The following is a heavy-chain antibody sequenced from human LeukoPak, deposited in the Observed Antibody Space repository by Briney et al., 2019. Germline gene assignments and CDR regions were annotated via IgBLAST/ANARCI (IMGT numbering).Heavy chain of an antibody. D-gene: IGHD1-26*01. CDR1: GFTFSSYS. CDR3: ARDRSGSYPETYGMDV. Sequence: PGGSLRLSCVASGFTFSSYSMNWVRQAPGKGLEWVSSISSSSSSYMFYADSMKGRFTISRDNAKNSLYLQMSSLRAEDTAVYYCARDRSGSYPETYGMDVWGQGTTVTVSS. V-gene: IGHV3-21*01. J-gene: IGHJ6*02. CDR2: ISSSSSSYM.